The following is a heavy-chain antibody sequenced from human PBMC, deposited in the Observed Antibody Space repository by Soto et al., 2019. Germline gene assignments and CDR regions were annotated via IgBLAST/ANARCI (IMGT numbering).Heavy chain of an antibody. J-gene: IGHJ4*02. CDR1: GGSLTGYY. D-gene: IGHD5-12*01. V-gene: IGHV4-34*01. CDR2: IKDGGST. Sequence: QVQLQQWGAGLLKPSETLSLTCAVNGGSLTGYYWSWIRQPPGKGLEWIGEIKDGGSTNYSPSLSGRVTISADTSKNRFALRLNSVTAADKAVYFCARGQEGIVATHWDQGTLVTVSS. CDR3: ARGQEGIVATH.